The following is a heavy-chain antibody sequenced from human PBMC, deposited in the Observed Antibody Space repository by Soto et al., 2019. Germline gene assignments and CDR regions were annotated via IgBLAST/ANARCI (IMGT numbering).Heavy chain of an antibody. J-gene: IGHJ4*02. V-gene: IGHV1-69*04. CDR1: GGTFSSYT. Sequence: SVKVSCKASGGTFSSYTISWVRQAPGQGLEWMGRIIPILGIANYAQKFQGRVTITADKSTSTAYMELSSLRSEDTAVYYCAREAQAPYDYIWGSYRHFDYWGQGTLVTVSS. CDR2: IIPILGIA. D-gene: IGHD3-16*02. CDR3: AREAQAPYDYIWGSYRHFDY.